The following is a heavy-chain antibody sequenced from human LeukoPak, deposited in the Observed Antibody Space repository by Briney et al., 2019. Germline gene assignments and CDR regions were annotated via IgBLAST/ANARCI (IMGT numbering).Heavy chain of an antibody. V-gene: IGHV4-34*01. J-gene: IGHJ4*02. CDR2: INHSGST. CDR3: ASREGWLQQRVSY. D-gene: IGHD5-24*01. Sequence: SETLSLTCAVYGGSFSGYYWSWIRQPPGKGLEWIGEINHSGSTNYNPSLKSRVTISVDTSKNQFSLKLSSVTAADTAVYYCASREGWLQQRVSYWGQGTLVTVSS. CDR1: GGSFSGYY.